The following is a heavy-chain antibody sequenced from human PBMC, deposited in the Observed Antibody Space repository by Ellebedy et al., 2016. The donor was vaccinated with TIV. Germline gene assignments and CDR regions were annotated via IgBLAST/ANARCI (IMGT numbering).Heavy chain of an antibody. Sequence: GESLKISXAASGFTFSTYWMSWVRQAPGKGLEWVANINQGGGETYYVDSVKGRFTMSRDNAKNSLYLQLNSLRAEDTAVYYCARSPATGTVDYWGHGTLVTVSS. J-gene: IGHJ4*01. D-gene: IGHD1-1*01. CDR2: INQGGGET. V-gene: IGHV3-7*01. CDR3: ARSPATGTVDY. CDR1: GFTFSTYW.